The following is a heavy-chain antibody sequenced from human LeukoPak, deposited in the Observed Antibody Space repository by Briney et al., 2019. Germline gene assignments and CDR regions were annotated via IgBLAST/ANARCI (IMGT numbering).Heavy chain of an antibody. CDR2: ISDIGSI. CDR3: AGHHPRNTVDF. J-gene: IGHJ4*02. D-gene: IGHD2/OR15-2a*01. CDR1: GGSIFSYY. Sequence: PSETLSLTCTVSGGSIFSYYWSWIRQPPGKGLEWIAYISDIGSINYNPSLKSRVTISLDTSKNQFSLKLSSVTAADTAVYYCAGHHPRNTVDFWGQGTLVTVSS. V-gene: IGHV4-59*08.